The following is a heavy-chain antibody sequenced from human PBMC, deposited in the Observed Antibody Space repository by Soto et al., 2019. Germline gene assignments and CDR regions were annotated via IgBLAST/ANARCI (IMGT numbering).Heavy chain of an antibody. CDR1: GFTVSSTY. V-gene: IGHV3-53*02. Sequence: EVQLVETGGGLIQPGGSLRLSCVASGFTVSSTYMSWVRQAPGKGLEWVSLIYSGGVTYYADSVKGRFTISRDSSKNTLYLQMNSLRVEDTAVYYCATSRGGADCFFAFDMWGQGTMVTVS. J-gene: IGHJ3*02. D-gene: IGHD2-21*02. CDR2: IYSGGVT. CDR3: ATSRGGADCFFAFDM.